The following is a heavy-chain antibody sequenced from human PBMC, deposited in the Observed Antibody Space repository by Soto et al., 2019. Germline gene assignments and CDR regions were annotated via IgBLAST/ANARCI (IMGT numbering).Heavy chain of an antibody. CDR1: GFTFSSYS. CDR3: ARDSSAGYYYGMDV. CDR2: ISSSSSYI. D-gene: IGHD6-25*01. V-gene: IGHV3-21*01. Sequence: VQLVESGGGLVKPGGSLRLSCAASGFTFSSYSMNWVRQAPGKGLEWVSSISSSSSYIYYADSVKGRFTISRDNAKNSLYLQMNSLRAEDTAVYYCARDSSAGYYYGMDVWGQGTTVTVSS. J-gene: IGHJ6*02.